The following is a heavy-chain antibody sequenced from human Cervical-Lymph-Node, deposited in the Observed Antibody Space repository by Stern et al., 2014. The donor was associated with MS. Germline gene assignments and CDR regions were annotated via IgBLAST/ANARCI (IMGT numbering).Heavy chain of an antibody. V-gene: IGHV2-5*02. Sequence: QVTLRESGPTLVKPTQTLTLTCTFSGFSLDTHKMSVGWIRQPPGKALEWLALIYCDDDKRYSPSLKSKLTITKDTSKNQVVLTMTNMDPVDTATYYCTHTWTYWGQGILVTVSS. J-gene: IGHJ4*02. CDR3: THTWTY. CDR1: GFSLDTHKMS. CDR2: IYCDDDK. D-gene: IGHD3/OR15-3a*01.